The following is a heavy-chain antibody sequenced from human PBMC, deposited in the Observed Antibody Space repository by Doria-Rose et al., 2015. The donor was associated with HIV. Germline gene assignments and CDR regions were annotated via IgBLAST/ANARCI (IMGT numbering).Heavy chain of an antibody. V-gene: IGHV2-26*01. Sequence: QVQLVQSGPVLVKPTETLTLTCTVSGVSLSSPGMGVSWIRQPPGKALEWLASIFSDDERSYKTSLKSRLTISRDTSKSQVVLTMTDMDPVDTATYYCARIKSSRWYHKYYFDFWGQGTLVIVSA. CDR2: IFSDDER. CDR1: GVSLSSPGMG. CDR3: ARIKSSRWYHKYYFDF. D-gene: IGHD6-13*01. J-gene: IGHJ4*02.